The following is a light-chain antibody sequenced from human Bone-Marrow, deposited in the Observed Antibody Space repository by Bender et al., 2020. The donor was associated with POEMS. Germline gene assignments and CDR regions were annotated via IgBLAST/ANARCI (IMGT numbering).Light chain of an antibody. CDR1: SSNTGSGYD. Sequence: QSVLTQPPSVSGAPGQRVTISCTGSSSNTGSGYDINWYQHLPGTAPKLLIYGYNNRPSGVPDRFSGSKFGTSASLAITGLQAEDEGDYYCSSYTSSSTNVFGTGTKVTVL. J-gene: IGLJ1*01. V-gene: IGLV1-40*01. CDR3: SSYTSSSTNV. CDR2: GYN.